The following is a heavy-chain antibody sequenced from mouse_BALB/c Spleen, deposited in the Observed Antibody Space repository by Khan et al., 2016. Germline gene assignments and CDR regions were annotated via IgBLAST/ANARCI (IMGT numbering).Heavy chain of an antibody. J-gene: IGHJ4*01. D-gene: IGHD2-1*01. CDR3: ARWNGNIAMDY. CDR2: ISTYYGNT. CDR1: GYTFTDYA. V-gene: IGHV1S137*01. Sequence: QVQLQQSGPELVRPGVSVRISCKGSGYTFTDYAMHWVKQSHAKSLEWIGVISTYYGNTNYNQKFEGKATMTVDKSSSTAYMDLARLTSEDSAIYYCARWNGNIAMDYWGQGTSVTVSS.